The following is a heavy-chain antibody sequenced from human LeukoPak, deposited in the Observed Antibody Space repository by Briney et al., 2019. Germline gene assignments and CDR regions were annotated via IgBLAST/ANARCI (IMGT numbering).Heavy chain of an antibody. D-gene: IGHD6-13*01. V-gene: IGHV3-23*01. CDR3: AKAYSSSYLYFDY. CDR2: ISGSGGST. J-gene: IGHJ4*02. CDR1: GFTFSSYA. Sequence: PGGSLRLSCAASGFTFSSYAMSWVRQAPGKGLEWVSAISGSGGSTYYADSVKGRFTIPRDNSKNTLYLQMNSLRAEDTAVYYCAKAYSSSYLYFDYWGQGTLVTVSS.